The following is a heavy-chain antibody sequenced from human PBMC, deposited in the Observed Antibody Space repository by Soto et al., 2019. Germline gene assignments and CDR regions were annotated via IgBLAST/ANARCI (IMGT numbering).Heavy chain of an antibody. CDR1: GFTFSSYG. Sequence: PGGSLRLSCAASGFTFSSYGMHWVRQAPGKGLEWVAVISYDGSNKYYADSVKGRFTISRDNSKNTLYLQMNSLRAEDTAVYCCAKDAKNYDFWSGYYFRGYYFDYWGQGTLVTVSS. D-gene: IGHD3-3*01. CDR3: AKDAKNYDFWSGYYFRGYYFDY. CDR2: ISYDGSNK. J-gene: IGHJ4*02. V-gene: IGHV3-30*18.